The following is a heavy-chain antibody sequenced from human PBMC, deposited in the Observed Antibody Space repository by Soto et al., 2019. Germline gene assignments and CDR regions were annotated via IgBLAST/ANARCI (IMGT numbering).Heavy chain of an antibody. CDR2: IYYSGST. V-gene: IGHV4-31*03. Sequence: QVQLQESGPGLVKPSQTLSLTCTVSGGSINSGAYYWSWIRQHPGKGLDWIGYIYYSGSTYYNPSLKSRVTISVDTSKKQFSLKLSSVTAADTAVYYCARAGLGYSYGMDVWGQGTTVTVSS. D-gene: IGHD3-10*01. CDR3: ARAGLGYSYGMDV. J-gene: IGHJ6*02. CDR1: GGSINSGAYY.